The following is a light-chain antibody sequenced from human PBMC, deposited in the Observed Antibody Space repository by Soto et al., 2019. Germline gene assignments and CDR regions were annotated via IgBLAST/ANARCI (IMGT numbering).Light chain of an antibody. J-gene: IGLJ1*01. CDR1: SSDVGNYKY. CDR3: QSYESSSLSGFV. CDR2: EVS. V-gene: IGLV2-14*01. Sequence: QSVLTQPASVSGSPGQSITISCTGTSSDVGNYKYVSWYQQHPGKAPKLMIYEVSNRPSGVSNRFSGSKSGNTASLTISGLQAEDETDYYCQSYESSSLSGFVFGSGTKVTVL.